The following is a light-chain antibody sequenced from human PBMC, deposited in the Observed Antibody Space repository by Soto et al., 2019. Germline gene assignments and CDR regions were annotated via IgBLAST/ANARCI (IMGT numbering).Light chain of an antibody. CDR2: AAS. V-gene: IGKV1-39*01. CDR3: QQSYSTPFT. CDR1: QSISSY. J-gene: IGKJ4*01. Sequence: DIQMTQSPSSLSGSVGDRVTITCRASQSISSYLNWDQQKPGKAPKLLIYAASSLQSGVPSRFSGSGSGTDFTLTISSLQPEDFATYYCQQSYSTPFTFGGGTKVEIK.